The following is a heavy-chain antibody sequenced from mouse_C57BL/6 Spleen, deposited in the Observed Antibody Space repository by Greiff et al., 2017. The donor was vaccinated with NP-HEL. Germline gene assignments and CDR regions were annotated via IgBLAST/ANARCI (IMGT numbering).Heavy chain of an antibody. CDR1: GYTFTSYW. CDR2: INPSSGYT. D-gene: IGHD2-5*01. Sequence: QVQLQQSGAELAKPGASVKLSCKASGYTFTSYWMHWVKQRPGQGLEWIGYINPSSGYTKYNQKFKDKATFTADKSSSTAYMQLSSLTYEDSAVYYCAREYSNYEDYWGQGTTLTVSS. J-gene: IGHJ2*01. V-gene: IGHV1-7*01. CDR3: AREYSNYEDY.